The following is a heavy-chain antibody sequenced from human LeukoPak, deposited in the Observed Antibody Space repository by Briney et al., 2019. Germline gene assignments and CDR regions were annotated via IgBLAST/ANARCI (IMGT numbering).Heavy chain of an antibody. CDR3: TRGSIAYYYMDV. CDR1: GGSISSSSYY. J-gene: IGHJ6*03. Sequence: SETLSLTCTVSGGSISSSSYYWGWIRQPPGKGLEWIGNIFYSGSTNYNPSLKSRVTISVDTSKNQSSLKLSSVTAADTAVYYCTRGSIAYYYMDVWGKGTTVTISS. D-gene: IGHD3-22*01. CDR2: IFYSGST. V-gene: IGHV4-61*05.